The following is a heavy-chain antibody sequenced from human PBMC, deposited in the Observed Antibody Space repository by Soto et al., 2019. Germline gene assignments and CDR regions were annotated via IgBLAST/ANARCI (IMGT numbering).Heavy chain of an antibody. CDR1: GYTFTSYG. CDR3: ARDTGRLVPYYYYGMDV. CDR2: ISAYNGNT. V-gene: IGHV1-18*01. J-gene: IGHJ6*02. Sequence: ASVKVSCKASGYTFTSYGISWVRQAPGQGLEWMGWISAYNGNTNYAQKLQGRVTMTTDTSTSTAYMELRSLRSDDTAVYYCARDTGRLVPYYYYGMDVWGQGPTVTVSS. D-gene: IGHD6-6*01.